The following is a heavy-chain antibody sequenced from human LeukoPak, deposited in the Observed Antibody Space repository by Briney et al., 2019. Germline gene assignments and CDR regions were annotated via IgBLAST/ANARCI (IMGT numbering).Heavy chain of an antibody. V-gene: IGHV3-48*03. CDR1: GFTFSSHE. D-gene: IGHD2-15*01. Sequence: GGSLRLSCVASGFTFSSHEMNWVRQAPGKGLEWVSYISSSGSTIYADSVKGRFVISGDNAKNSLYLQMNSLRVEDTAVYYCARGGYCSGGTCYRFNAFDIWGQGTMVTVSS. CDR2: ISSSGSTI. CDR3: ARGGYCSGGTCYRFNAFDI. J-gene: IGHJ3*02.